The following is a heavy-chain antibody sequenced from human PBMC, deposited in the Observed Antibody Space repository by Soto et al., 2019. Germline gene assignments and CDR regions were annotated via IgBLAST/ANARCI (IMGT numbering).Heavy chain of an antibody. D-gene: IGHD1-26*01. CDR2: ISAYNGNT. Sequence: QVQQVQSGAEVKKPGASVKVSCKASGYTFTSYGISWVRQAPGQGLEWMGWISAYNGNTNYAQKLQGRVTMTTDTSTSTAYMELRSLRSDDTAVYYCARDEWELYNVGLFDYWGQGTLVTVSS. CDR3: ARDEWELYNVGLFDY. CDR1: GYTFTSYG. J-gene: IGHJ4*02. V-gene: IGHV1-18*01.